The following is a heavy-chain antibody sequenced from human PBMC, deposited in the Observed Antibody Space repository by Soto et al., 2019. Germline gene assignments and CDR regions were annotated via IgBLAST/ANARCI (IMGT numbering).Heavy chain of an antibody. CDR3: ARDTGYYYDSSGYGLDY. Sequence: SQTLSLTCAISGDSVSSSSAAWNWIRQSPSRGLEWLGRTYYRSKWYNDYAVSVKSRITINPDTSKNQFSLQLNSVTPEDTAVYYCARDTGYYYDSSGYGLDYWGQGTLVTVSS. CDR2: TYYRSKWYN. J-gene: IGHJ4*02. D-gene: IGHD3-22*01. CDR1: GDSVSSSSAA. V-gene: IGHV6-1*01.